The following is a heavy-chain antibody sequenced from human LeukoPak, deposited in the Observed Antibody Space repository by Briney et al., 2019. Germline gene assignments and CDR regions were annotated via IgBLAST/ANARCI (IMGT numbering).Heavy chain of an antibody. V-gene: IGHV3-23*01. CDR1: GFTFSTYT. Sequence: HPGGSLRLSCAASGFTFSTYTMSWVRQTPGKGPEWVSAISGSGGNTYYADSVKGRFTISRDNSKNTLYLQMNSLRAEDTALYYCAKDQGFYYDSSGYLGFDYWGQGALVTVSS. CDR2: ISGSGGNT. CDR3: AKDQGFYYDSSGYLGFDY. J-gene: IGHJ4*02. D-gene: IGHD3-22*01.